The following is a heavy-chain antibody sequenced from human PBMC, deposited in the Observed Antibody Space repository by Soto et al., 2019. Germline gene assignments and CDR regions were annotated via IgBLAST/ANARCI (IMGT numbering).Heavy chain of an antibody. CDR1: GFTFSNYD. D-gene: IGHD2-2*01. CDR3: AKGSIVAGAIRYDLDY. CDR2: ISGRGSST. V-gene: IGHV3-23*01. Sequence: EVQLLNSGGGLVQPGGSLRLSCAASGFTFSNYDMNWVRQAPGKGLEWVSAISGRGSSTYYADSVKGRFTISRDDSRNTCYLKINSLRAEDPAVYYCAKGSIVAGAIRYDLDYWGQGTLVTVSS. J-gene: IGHJ4*02.